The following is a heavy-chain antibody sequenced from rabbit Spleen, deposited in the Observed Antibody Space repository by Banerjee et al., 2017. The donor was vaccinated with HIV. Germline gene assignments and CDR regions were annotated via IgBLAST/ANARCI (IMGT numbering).Heavy chain of an antibody. D-gene: IGHD6-1*01. CDR3: ARGDVGLSGYHYATSGGLGL. CDR2: IYGGSIGDT. Sequence: SLEESGGELVQPGASLTPTCTASGFSFSSSYYMCWVRQAPGKGLEWIGCIYGGSIGDTYYANWAKGRFAISKTSSTTVTLQMTILSAADTATYFCARGDVGLSGYHYATSGGLGLWGPGTLVTVS. V-gene: IGHV1S40*01. J-gene: IGHJ4*01. CDR1: GFSFSSSYY.